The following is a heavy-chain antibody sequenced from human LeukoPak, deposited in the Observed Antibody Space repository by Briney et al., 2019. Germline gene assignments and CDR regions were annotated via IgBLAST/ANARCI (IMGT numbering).Heavy chain of an antibody. Sequence: ASVKVSCKASGYSFTSFALNWVRQAPGQGLAWMGWINTNTGKPTYAQGFTGRFVFSLDTSASTAYVQISSLKAEDTAVYYCARDVPVKGDSSGWYFDYWGQGTLVTVSS. CDR2: INTNTGKP. J-gene: IGHJ4*02. D-gene: IGHD6-19*01. CDR1: GYSFTSFA. CDR3: ARDVPVKGDSSGWYFDY. V-gene: IGHV7-4-1*02.